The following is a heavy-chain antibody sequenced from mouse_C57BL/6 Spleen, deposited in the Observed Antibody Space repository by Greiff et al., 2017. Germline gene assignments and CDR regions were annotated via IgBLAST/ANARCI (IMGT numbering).Heavy chain of an antibody. Sequence: EVKLVESGGDLVKPGGSLKLSCAASGFTFSSYGMSWVRQTPDKRLEWVATISSGGSYTYYPDSVKGRFTISRDNAKNTLYLQMSSLKSEDTAMYYCARRYGSSLWYFDVWGTGTTVTVSS. D-gene: IGHD1-1*01. V-gene: IGHV5-6*02. CDR3: ARRYGSSLWYFDV. J-gene: IGHJ1*03. CDR1: GFTFSSYG. CDR2: ISSGGSYT.